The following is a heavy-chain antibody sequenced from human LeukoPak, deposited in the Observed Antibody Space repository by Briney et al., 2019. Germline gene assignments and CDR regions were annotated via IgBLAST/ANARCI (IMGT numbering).Heavy chain of an antibody. D-gene: IGHD2-21*02. Sequence: SETLSLTCTVSGGSISSYYWSWIRQPPGKGLEWIGYIYYSGSTNYNPPLKSRVTISVDTSKNQFSLKLSSVTAADTAVYYCASLVVVTASAVAYWGQGTLVTVSS. V-gene: IGHV4-59*01. CDR3: ASLVVVTASAVAY. J-gene: IGHJ4*02. CDR1: GGSISSYY. CDR2: IYYSGST.